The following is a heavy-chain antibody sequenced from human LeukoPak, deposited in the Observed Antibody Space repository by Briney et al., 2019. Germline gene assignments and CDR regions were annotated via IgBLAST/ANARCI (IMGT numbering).Heavy chain of an antibody. V-gene: IGHV3-7*01. CDR3: ARDLNVVVPASNDY. J-gene: IGHJ4*02. Sequence: GGSLRLSCAASQFTFSSYWMTWVRQAPGKGLEWVANIKQDGSEKYYVDSVKGRFTISRDNAKNSLYLQMNSLRVEDTAVYYCARDLNVVVPASNDYWGQGTLVTVSS. CDR2: IKQDGSEK. CDR1: QFTFSSYW. D-gene: IGHD2-2*01.